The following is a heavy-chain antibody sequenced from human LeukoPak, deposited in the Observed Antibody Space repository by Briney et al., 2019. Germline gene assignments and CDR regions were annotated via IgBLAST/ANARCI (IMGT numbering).Heavy chain of an antibody. CDR2: ISYDGSNK. V-gene: IGHV3-30*04. CDR3: ARDRRLRGFYMDV. CDR1: GFTFSSYA. D-gene: IGHD5-12*01. Sequence: GKSLRLSCAASGFTFSSYAMHWVRQAPGKGLEWVAVISYDGSNKYYAGSVKGRFTISRDNSKNTLYLQMNSLRAEDTAVYYCARDRRLRGFYMDVWGKGTTVTVSS. J-gene: IGHJ6*03.